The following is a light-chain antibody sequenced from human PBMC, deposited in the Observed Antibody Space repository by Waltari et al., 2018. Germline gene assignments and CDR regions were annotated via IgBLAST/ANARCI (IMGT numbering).Light chain of an antibody. V-gene: IGLV2-8*01. Sequence: QSALTQPPSASGSPGQSVPISCTGTSSDIGTYNYVSWYQQHPDKAPKVMIYEVSKRPPGVPDRFSGSKSGNSASLTVSGLQAEDEADYYCNSYAGSTTWVFGGGTKLTVL. CDR1: SSDIGTYNY. CDR3: NSYAGSTTWV. J-gene: IGLJ2*01. CDR2: EVS.